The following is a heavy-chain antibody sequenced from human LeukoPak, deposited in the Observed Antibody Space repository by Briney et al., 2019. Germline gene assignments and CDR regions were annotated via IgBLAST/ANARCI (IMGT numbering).Heavy chain of an antibody. CDR3: ARGAVIVPAAMTIYYYYYYMDV. CDR1: GYTFTSHY. Sequence: ASVKVSCKASGYTFTSHYMHWVRQAPGQGLEWMGIINPNGGSTNYAQKFQGRVTVTRDMSTSTVYMELSSLRSEDTAVYYCARGAVIVPAAMTIYYYYYYMDVWGKGTAVTVSS. V-gene: IGHV1-46*01. D-gene: IGHD2-2*01. J-gene: IGHJ6*03. CDR2: INPNGGST.